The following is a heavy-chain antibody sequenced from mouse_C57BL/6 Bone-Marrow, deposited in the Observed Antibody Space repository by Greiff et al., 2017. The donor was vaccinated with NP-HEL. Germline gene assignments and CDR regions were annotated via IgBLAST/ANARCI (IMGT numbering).Heavy chain of an antibody. D-gene: IGHD2-14*01. CDR2: IDPSDSYT. V-gene: IGHV1-59*01. J-gene: IGHJ4*01. CDR1: GYTFTSYW. Sequence: QVQLQQPGAELVRPGTSVKLSCKASGYTFTSYWMHWVKQRPGQGLEWIGVIDPSDSYTNYNQKFKGKATLTVDTSSSTAYMQLSSLTSEDSAVYYCARREYDGGDYYAMDYWGQGTSVTVSS. CDR3: ARREYDGGDYYAMDY.